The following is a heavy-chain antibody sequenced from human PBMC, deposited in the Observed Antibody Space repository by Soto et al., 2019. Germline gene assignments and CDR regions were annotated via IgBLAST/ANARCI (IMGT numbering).Heavy chain of an antibody. D-gene: IGHD2-21*01. CDR2: VYWNDNK. CDR3: FLRPATHMNWFDP. J-gene: IGHJ5*02. Sequence: QITLREAGPTLVKPTQTLTLTCTFSGFSLTTIGVGVGWIRQPPRGAPEWLALVYWNDNKRYSPFLESRLTITKDTSKNQLFQTRTPMYRMDTPTYFFFLRPATHMNWFDPWGQGILVAVSS. CDR1: GFSLTTIGVG. V-gene: IGHV2-5*01.